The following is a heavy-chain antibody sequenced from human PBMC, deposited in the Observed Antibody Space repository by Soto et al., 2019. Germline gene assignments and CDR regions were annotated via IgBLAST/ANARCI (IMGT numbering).Heavy chain of an antibody. V-gene: IGHV1-18*01. CDR1: GYAFTTYG. CDR2: ISAHNGNT. J-gene: IGHJ4*02. Sequence: QVHLVQSGAEVKKPGASVKVSCQASGYAFTTYGITWVRQAPGQGLEWMGWISAHNGNTNYAQKLQGRVTVTGDTSTSTAYMELSSLRSDDTAVYYCARGRDGDYWGQGARVTVSS. CDR3: ARGRDGDY.